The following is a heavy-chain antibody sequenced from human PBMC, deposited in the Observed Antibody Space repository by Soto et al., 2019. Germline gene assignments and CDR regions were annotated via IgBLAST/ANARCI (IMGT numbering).Heavy chain of an antibody. CDR2: IIPILGIA. J-gene: IGHJ5*02. D-gene: IGHD6-19*01. CDR3: ARVPDIAVGDNWFDP. CDR1: GGTFSSYT. V-gene: IGHV1-69*02. Sequence: QVQLVQSGAEVKKPGSSVKVSCKASGGTFSSYTISWVRQAPGQGLEWMGRIIPILGIANYAQKFQGRVTSTADKSTSTAYMELSSLRSEDTAVYYCARVPDIAVGDNWFDPWGQGTLVTVSS.